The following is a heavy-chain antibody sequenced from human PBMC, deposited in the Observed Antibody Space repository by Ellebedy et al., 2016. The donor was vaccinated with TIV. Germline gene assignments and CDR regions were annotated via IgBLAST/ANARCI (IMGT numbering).Heavy chain of an antibody. D-gene: IGHD4-23*01. J-gene: IGHJ6*03. CDR1: GGSMNSYY. CDR2: ISYSMYYSGST. Sequence: SETLSLTCTVSGGSMNSYYWSWIRQPPVKGLEWIGYISYSMYYSGSTNYNPSLKSRVTISVDASKNQFSLKLTSVTAAETAVYYCARHAATVGAPNMDVWGRGTTVTVSS. CDR3: ARHAATVGAPNMDV. V-gene: IGHV4-59*08.